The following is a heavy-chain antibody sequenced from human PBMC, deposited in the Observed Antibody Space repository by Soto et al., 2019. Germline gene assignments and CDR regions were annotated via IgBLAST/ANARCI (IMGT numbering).Heavy chain of an antibody. CDR1: GYSISSGYY. CDR2: IYHSGST. V-gene: IGHV4-38-2*02. J-gene: IGHJ5*02. Sequence: PSETLSLTCAVPGYSISSGYYWGWSRQPPGXGLEWIGSIYHSGSTYYNPSLKSRVTISVDTSKNQFSLKLSSVTAADTAVYYCARDRLSVVPAAIGWFDPWGQGTLVTVSS. D-gene: IGHD2-2*01. CDR3: ARDRLSVVPAAIGWFDP.